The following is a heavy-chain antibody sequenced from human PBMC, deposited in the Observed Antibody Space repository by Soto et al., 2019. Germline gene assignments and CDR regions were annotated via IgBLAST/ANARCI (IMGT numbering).Heavy chain of an antibody. CDR1: GYTFTGYY. Sequence: ASVKVSCKASGYTFTGYYMHWVRQAPGQGLEWMGWINPNSGGTNYAQKFQGWVTMTRDTSISTAYMELSRLRSDDTAVYYCAREAYYDFWSGYYGVRGMDVWGQGTPVTVSS. D-gene: IGHD3-3*01. V-gene: IGHV1-2*04. J-gene: IGHJ6*02. CDR3: AREAYYDFWSGYYGVRGMDV. CDR2: INPNSGGT.